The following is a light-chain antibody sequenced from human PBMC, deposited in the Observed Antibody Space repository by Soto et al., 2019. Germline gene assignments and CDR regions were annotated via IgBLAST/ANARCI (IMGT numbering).Light chain of an antibody. J-gene: IGKJ3*01. CDR3: QQYNNWPPFT. V-gene: IGKV3-15*01. CDR2: GAS. CDR1: QSVSSN. Sequence: EIVMTQSPATLSVSPGERATLSCRASQSVSSNLAWYQQKPGQAPRLLIYGASTRATGIPGRFSGSGSGTEFTLTISSLQSSDFAVYYCQQYNNWPPFTFGPGTKVEIK.